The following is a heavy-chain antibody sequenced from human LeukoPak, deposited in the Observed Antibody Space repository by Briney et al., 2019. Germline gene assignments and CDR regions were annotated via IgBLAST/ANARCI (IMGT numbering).Heavy chain of an antibody. CDR3: ARGPSSGWYSPRMNY. V-gene: IGHV1-8*01. CDR1: GYTFTSYD. Sequence: ASVKVPCKASGYTFTSYDINWVRQATGQGLEWMGWMNPNSGNTGYAQKFQGRVTMTRNTSVSTAYMELSSLRSEDTAVYYCARGPSSGWYSPRMNYWGQGTLVTVSS. D-gene: IGHD6-19*01. CDR2: MNPNSGNT. J-gene: IGHJ4*02.